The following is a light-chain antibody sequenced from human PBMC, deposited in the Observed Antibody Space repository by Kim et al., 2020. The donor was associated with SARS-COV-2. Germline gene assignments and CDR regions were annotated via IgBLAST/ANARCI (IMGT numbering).Light chain of an antibody. J-gene: IGLJ2*01. Sequence: QSITISSTGTSSDVGGYNYVAWYQQHPGKAPNLMIYDVSKRRSGVSNRFSGAKSGNTASLTISGLQAEDEADYYCSSYTSSSTSVVFGGGTQLTVL. CDR2: DVS. CDR3: SSYTSSSTSVV. CDR1: SSDVGGYNY. V-gene: IGLV2-14*04.